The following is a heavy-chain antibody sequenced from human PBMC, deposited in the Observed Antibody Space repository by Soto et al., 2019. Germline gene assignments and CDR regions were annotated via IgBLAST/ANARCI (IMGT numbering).Heavy chain of an antibody. Sequence: ESGGGVVQPGRSLRLSCAASGFTFSSYGMHWVRQAPGKGLEWVAVIWYDGSNKYYADSVKGRFTISRDNSKNTLYLQMNSLRAEDTAVYYCAREGIAVASTDFNYFDYWGQGTLVTVSS. CDR3: AREGIAVASTDFNYFDY. J-gene: IGHJ4*02. V-gene: IGHV3-33*01. CDR1: GFTFSSYG. CDR2: IWYDGSNK. D-gene: IGHD6-19*01.